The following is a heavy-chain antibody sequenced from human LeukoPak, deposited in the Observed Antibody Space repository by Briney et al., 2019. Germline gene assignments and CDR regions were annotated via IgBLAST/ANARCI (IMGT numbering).Heavy chain of an antibody. Sequence: ASGKVSCKTSGYTFTNYDINWGRQAPGQGLEWRGWIGTYNGHTNYAQKLQGRVTLTTDTSTSTAYMELRSLRSDDTAVYYCARMSNWKYQGFEFWGQGTLVTVFS. D-gene: IGHD1-7*01. CDR1: GYTFTNYD. V-gene: IGHV1-18*01. J-gene: IGHJ4*02. CDR2: IGTYNGHT. CDR3: ARMSNWKYQGFEF.